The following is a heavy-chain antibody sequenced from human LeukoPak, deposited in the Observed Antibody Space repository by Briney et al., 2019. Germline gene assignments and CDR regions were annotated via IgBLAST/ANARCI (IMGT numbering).Heavy chain of an antibody. CDR1: GGTFSSYA. CDR3: TRDGYYDSSGYYWYYFDY. J-gene: IGHJ4*02. D-gene: IGHD3-22*01. CDR2: IIPIFGTA. Sequence: VKDSCKASGGTFSSYAIRWVRQAPGQGLQWMGGIIPIFGTANYAQKFQGRVTITADESTSTAYMELSSLRPEDTAVYYCTRDGYYDSSGYYWYYFDYWGQGTLVTVSS. V-gene: IGHV1-69*13.